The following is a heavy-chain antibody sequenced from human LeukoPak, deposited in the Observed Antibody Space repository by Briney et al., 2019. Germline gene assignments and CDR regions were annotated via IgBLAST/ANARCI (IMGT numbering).Heavy chain of an antibody. Sequence: ASVKVSCKASGYTFTSYYMHWVRQAPGQGLEWMGIINPSGGSTSYAQKFQGRVNMTRDMSTSTVYMELSSLRSEDTAVYYCARGHPETGFDPWGQGTLVTVSS. V-gene: IGHV1-46*01. CDR2: INPSGGST. CDR3: ARGHPETGFDP. J-gene: IGHJ5*02. D-gene: IGHD1-14*01. CDR1: GYTFTSYY.